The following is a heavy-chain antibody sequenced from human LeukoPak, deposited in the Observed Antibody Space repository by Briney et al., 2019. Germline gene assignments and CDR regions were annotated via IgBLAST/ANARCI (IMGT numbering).Heavy chain of an antibody. J-gene: IGHJ4*02. Sequence: ASVKVSCKASGYTFTGYYMHWVRQAPGQGLEWMGWINPNSGGTNYAQKFQGRVTMTRDTSISTAYMELSRLRSDDTAVYYCARDSRYCSGGSCYSFDYWGQGTVVTVSS. CDR2: INPNSGGT. CDR1: GYTFTGYY. CDR3: ARDSRYCSGGSCYSFDY. D-gene: IGHD2-15*01. V-gene: IGHV1-2*02.